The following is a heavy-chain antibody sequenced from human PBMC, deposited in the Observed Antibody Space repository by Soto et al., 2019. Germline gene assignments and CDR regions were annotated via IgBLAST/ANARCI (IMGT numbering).Heavy chain of an antibody. J-gene: IGHJ6*03. Sequence: QVLLLQSGAEVKKPGASVKVSCKTSGYTFTNYGITWVRQAPGQGLEWLGWISAYNGNTHYTQRLQGRVTMTTDTSTSTANMELRGLRSDDTAVYYCARVRQIVGYFYDYMDVWGKGTTVTVSS. D-gene: IGHD6-6*01. V-gene: IGHV1-18*01. CDR3: ARVRQIVGYFYDYMDV. CDR2: ISAYNGNT. CDR1: GYTFTNYG.